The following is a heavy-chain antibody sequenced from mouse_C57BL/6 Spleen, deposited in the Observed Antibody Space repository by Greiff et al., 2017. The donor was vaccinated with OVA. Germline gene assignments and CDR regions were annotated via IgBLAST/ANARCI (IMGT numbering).Heavy chain of an antibody. CDR3: ARGYGYDDGSWFAY. V-gene: IGHV1-26*01. CDR1: GYTFTDYY. J-gene: IGHJ3*01. D-gene: IGHD2-2*01. CDR2: INPNNGGT. Sequence: EVQLQQSGPELVKPGASVKISCKASGYTFTDYYMNWVKQSHGKSLEWIGDINPNNGGTSYNQKFKGKATLTVDKSSSTAYMELRSLTSEDSAVYYCARGYGYDDGSWFAYWGQGTLVTVSA.